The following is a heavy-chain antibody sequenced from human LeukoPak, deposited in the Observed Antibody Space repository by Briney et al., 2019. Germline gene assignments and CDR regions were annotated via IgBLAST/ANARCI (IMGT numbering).Heavy chain of an antibody. V-gene: IGHV3-30*04. J-gene: IGHJ3*02. CDR1: GFTFSSYA. CDR3: ARDTHDSSGYYYEDAFDI. CDR2: ISYDGSNK. Sequence: GGSLRLSCAASGFTFSSYAMHWVRQAPGKGLEWVAVISYDGSNKYYADSVKGRFTISRDNSKNTLYLQMNSLRAEDKAVYYCARDTHDSSGYYYEDAFDIWGQGTMVTVSS. D-gene: IGHD3-22*01.